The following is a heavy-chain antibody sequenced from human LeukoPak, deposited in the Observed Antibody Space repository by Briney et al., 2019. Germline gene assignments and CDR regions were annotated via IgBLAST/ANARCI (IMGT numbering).Heavy chain of an antibody. CDR3: VKEYPAPEGSTARIYYFDN. CDR2: LTPAGTT. D-gene: IGHD2-2*01. V-gene: IGHV3-23*01. CDR1: GFTFATYA. J-gene: IGHJ4*02. Sequence: GGSLRLSCAASGFTFATYAMSWVRQAPGKGPEWVSALTPAGTTFYADIVKGRFSVSRDNSKNTLSLQMNSLRAEDTAVYYCVKEYPAPEGSTARIYYFDNWGQGTLVTVSS.